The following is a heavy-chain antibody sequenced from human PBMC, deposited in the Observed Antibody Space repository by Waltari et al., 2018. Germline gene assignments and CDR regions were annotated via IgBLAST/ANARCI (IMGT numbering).Heavy chain of an antibody. J-gene: IGHJ4*02. D-gene: IGHD2-15*01. V-gene: IGHV1-18*01. CDR1: GYTFTSSG. CDR3: ARDWEQYCSGGSCYSGDY. Sequence: QVQLVQSGAEVKKPGASVKVSCKASGYTFTSSGISWVRQAPGQGLEWMGWISAYNGNTNYAQKLQGRVTMTTDTSTSTAYMELRSLRSDDTAVYYCARDWEQYCSGGSCYSGDYWGQGTLVTVSS. CDR2: ISAYNGNT.